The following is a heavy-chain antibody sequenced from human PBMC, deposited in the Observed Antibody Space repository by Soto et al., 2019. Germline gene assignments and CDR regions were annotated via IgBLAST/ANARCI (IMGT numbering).Heavy chain of an antibody. J-gene: IGHJ6*02. Sequence: PGGSLRLSCAASGFTFSSYAMSWVRQAPGKGLEWVSAISGSGGSTYYADSVKGRFTISRDNSKNTLYLQMNSLRAEDTAVYYCAKDDYSNRDYYYYGMDVWGQGTTVTV. CDR1: GFTFSSYA. CDR3: AKDDYSNRDYYYYGMDV. CDR2: ISGSGGST. V-gene: IGHV3-23*01. D-gene: IGHD4-4*01.